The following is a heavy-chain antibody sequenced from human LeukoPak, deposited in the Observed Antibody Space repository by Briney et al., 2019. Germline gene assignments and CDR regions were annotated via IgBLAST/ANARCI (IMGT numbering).Heavy chain of an antibody. CDR3: ARHGSGSDFDYSYGYGAGYYYYYYMDV. D-gene: IGHD5-18*01. CDR1: GGSISSSSYY. J-gene: IGHJ6*03. CDR2: IYYSGST. Sequence: SETLSLTCTVSGGSISSSSYYWGWLRQPPGKGLEWIGSIYYSGSTYYYTSLKSRVTISVDTSKNQFSLKLSSVTAADTAVYYCARHGSGSDFDYSYGYGAGYYYYYYMDVWGKGTTVTISS. V-gene: IGHV4-39*01.